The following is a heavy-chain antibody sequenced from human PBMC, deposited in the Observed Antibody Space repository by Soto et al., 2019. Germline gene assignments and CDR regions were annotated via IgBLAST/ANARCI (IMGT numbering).Heavy chain of an antibody. CDR1: GFTFSSYA. Sequence: PGGSLRLSCAASGFTFSSYAMSWVRQAPGKGLEWVSAISGSGGSTYYADSVKGRFTISRDNSKNTLYLQMNSLRAEDTAVYYCAKNQRSAGHYYYYGMDVWGQGTTVTVSS. J-gene: IGHJ6*02. V-gene: IGHV3-23*01. D-gene: IGHD6-13*01. CDR2: ISGSGGST. CDR3: AKNQRSAGHYYYYGMDV.